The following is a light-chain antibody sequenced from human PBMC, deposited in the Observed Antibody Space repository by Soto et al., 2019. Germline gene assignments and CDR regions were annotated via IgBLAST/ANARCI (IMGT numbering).Light chain of an antibody. Sequence: QSALTQPASVSGSPGQSITISCTGTSSDVGSYNLVSCYQQHPNNAPKLMNYQINKRPSGSSSRFAGSKCDITASLTTAGLQAEDEDDYYCSSYAGSSTWVFGGGTKLTVL. J-gene: IGLJ3*02. CDR3: SSYAGSSTWV. CDR2: QIN. CDR1: SSDVGSYNL. V-gene: IGLV2-23*02.